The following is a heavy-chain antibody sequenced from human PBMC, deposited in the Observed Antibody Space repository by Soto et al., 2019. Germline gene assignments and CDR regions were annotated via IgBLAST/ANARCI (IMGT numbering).Heavy chain of an antibody. CDR2: IIPIFGTA. Sequence: GASVKVSCKASGGTFSSYAISWVRQAPGQGLEWMGGIIPIFGTANYAQKFQGRVTITADKSTSTAYMELSSLRSEDTAVYYCARVGAAAGWFDPWGQGTLVTVSS. D-gene: IGHD3-16*01. CDR3: ARVGAAAGWFDP. CDR1: GGTFSSYA. V-gene: IGHV1-69*06. J-gene: IGHJ5*02.